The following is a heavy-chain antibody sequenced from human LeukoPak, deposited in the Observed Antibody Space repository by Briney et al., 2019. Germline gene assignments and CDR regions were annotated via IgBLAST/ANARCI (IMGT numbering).Heavy chain of an antibody. J-gene: IGHJ4*02. CDR3: ARLREGGWYFGY. CDR1: GGSISSSSYY. V-gene: IGHV4-39*01. CDR2: IYYSGST. D-gene: IGHD6-19*01. Sequence: ETSETLSLTCTVSGGSISSSSYYRGWIRQPPGKGLEWIGSIYYSGSTYYNPSLKSRVTISVDTSKNQFSLKLSSVTAADTAVYYCARLREGGWYFGYWGQGTLVTVSS.